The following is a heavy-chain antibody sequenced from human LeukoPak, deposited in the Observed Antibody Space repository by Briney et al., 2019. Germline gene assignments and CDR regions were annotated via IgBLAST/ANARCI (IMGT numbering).Heavy chain of an antibody. CDR2: IYYSGST. V-gene: IGHV4-59*08. Sequence: SETLSLTCTVSGGSISSYYWSWIRQPPGKGLEWIGYIYYSGSTNYNPSLKSRATISVDTSKNQFSLKLSSVTAADTAVYYCARQYCSGGSCYSGFDYWGQGTLVTVSS. D-gene: IGHD2-15*01. CDR3: ARQYCSGGSCYSGFDY. J-gene: IGHJ4*02. CDR1: GGSISSYY.